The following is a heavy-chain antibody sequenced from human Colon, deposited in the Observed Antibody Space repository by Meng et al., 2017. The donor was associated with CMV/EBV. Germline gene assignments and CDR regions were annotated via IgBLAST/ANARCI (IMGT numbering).Heavy chain of an antibody. CDR3: LYSSLMTHGMDV. CDR1: GFTFSTYT. J-gene: IGHJ6*02. Sequence: SCAASGFTFSTYTMYWVRQAPGKGLEWVAYISGSSTYIFYADSVKGRFTISRDNAKNSLFLQMNSLRAEDTAVYYCLYSSLMTHGMDVWGQGTAVTVSS. CDR2: ISGSSTYI. D-gene: IGHD6-13*01. V-gene: IGHV3-21*01.